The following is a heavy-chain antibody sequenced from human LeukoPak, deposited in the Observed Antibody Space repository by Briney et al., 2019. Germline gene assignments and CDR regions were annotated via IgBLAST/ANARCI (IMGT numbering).Heavy chain of an antibody. CDR2: FYYRETS. CDR1: GGSISSYY. J-gene: IGHJ4*02. CDR3: ASRTYDASGPDY. V-gene: IGHV4-59*08. Sequence: SETLSLTCTVSGGSISSYYWSWIRQPPGKGLEWSGYFYYRETSNYNPSLRSRVTTSADTSKSQFSLKLTSVTAAGTAVYYCASRTYDASGPDYWGQGTLVTVSS. D-gene: IGHD3-10*01.